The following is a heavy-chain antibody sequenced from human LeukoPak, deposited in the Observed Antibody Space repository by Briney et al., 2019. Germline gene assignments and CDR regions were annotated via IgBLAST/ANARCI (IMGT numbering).Heavy chain of an antibody. CDR1: GYPFIGYK. D-gene: IGHD5-24*01. J-gene: IGHJ4*02. V-gene: IGHV1-2*02. CDR2: INPNNGDT. Sequence: ASVKVSCKASGYPFIGYKIHWVRQAPGQGLEWMGRINPNNGDTDYAERFQGRVTITRATSITTAYLEVTRLTSGDTAVYFCARGNNWYGADHWGQGTQVTVSS. CDR3: ARGNNWYGADH.